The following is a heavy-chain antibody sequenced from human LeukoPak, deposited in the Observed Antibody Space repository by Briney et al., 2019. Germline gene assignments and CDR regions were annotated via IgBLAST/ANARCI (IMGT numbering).Heavy chain of an antibody. CDR2: IKQDGSER. Sequence: HPGGSLRLSCAASGFTFSNYWMSWVRQAPGKGLEWVANIKQDGSERHYLDSVKGRFTISRDNAKNSLYLQMNSLRAEDTAVYYCAREIDRASSSWVGFDAFDIWGQGTMVTVSS. CDR1: GFTFSNYW. CDR3: AREIDRASSSWVGFDAFDI. J-gene: IGHJ3*02. V-gene: IGHV3-7*03. D-gene: IGHD6-13*01.